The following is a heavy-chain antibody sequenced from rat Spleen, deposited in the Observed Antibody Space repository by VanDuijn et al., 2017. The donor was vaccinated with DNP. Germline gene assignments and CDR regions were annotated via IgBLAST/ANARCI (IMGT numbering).Heavy chain of an antibody. Sequence: EVQLVESGGGLVQPGNSLKLSCAASGFTFGDYAMAWVRQSPKKGLEWVATIIYDGSSTYYRDSVRGRFTISRDYERSTLYLQMDSLRSEDTATYYCATSSYYGYDYGFGYWGQGTLVTVSS. CDR2: IIYDGSST. D-gene: IGHD1-7*01. CDR1: GFTFGDYA. CDR3: ATSSYYGYDYGFGY. V-gene: IGHV5S10*01. J-gene: IGHJ3*01.